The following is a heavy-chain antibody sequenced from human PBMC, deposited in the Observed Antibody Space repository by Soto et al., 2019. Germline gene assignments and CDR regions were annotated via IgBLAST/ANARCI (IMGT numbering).Heavy chain of an antibody. CDR2: MNPNSGNT. J-gene: IGHJ4*02. CDR1: GYTFTSYD. V-gene: IGHV1-8*01. CDR3: ARELTSRAVDY. Sequence: QVQLVQSGAEVKKPGASVKVSCKASGYTFTSYDINWVRQATGQGLEWMGWMNPNSGNTGYAQRFQGRVTMTTNTSLSTAYMELNSLRSEDTAVYYCARELTSRAVDYWGQGTLVTVSS. D-gene: IGHD3-16*01.